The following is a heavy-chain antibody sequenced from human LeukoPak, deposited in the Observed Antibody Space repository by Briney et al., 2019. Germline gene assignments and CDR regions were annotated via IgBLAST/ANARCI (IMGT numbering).Heavy chain of an antibody. CDR1: GDPISSYY. Sequence: PSETLSLTCTVSGDPISSYYWSWLRQPPGKGLEWVGYIYYSGSTNYNASLKSRVTISVHTSKNQFSLKLSSVTAADTAVYYCARVRGYYGSGSYYVPRKTPRPKNCFDPWGQGTLVTVSS. D-gene: IGHD3-10*01. J-gene: IGHJ5*02. V-gene: IGHV4-59*01. CDR2: IYYSGST. CDR3: ARVRGYYGSGSYYVPRKTPRPKNCFDP.